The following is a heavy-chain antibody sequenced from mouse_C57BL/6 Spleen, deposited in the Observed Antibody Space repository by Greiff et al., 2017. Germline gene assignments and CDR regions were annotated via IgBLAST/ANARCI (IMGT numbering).Heavy chain of an antibody. CDR2: IYPGDGDT. CDR3: AIRKAREDARDY. Sequence: QVQLQQSGPELVKPGASVKISCKASGYAFSSSWMNWVKQRPGTGLEWIGRIYPGDGDTNYHGKFKGKATLTVDKSSSTAYMQLSSLQSENSAVDYCAIRKAREDARDYWGQGTSVTVSS. D-gene: IGHD3-2*02. J-gene: IGHJ4*01. CDR1: GYAFSSSW. V-gene: IGHV1-82*01.